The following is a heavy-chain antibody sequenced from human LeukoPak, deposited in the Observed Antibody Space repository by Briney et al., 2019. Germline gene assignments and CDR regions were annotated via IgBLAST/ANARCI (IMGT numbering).Heavy chain of an antibody. CDR1: GFTFSNYE. V-gene: IGHV3-48*03. J-gene: IGHJ4*02. CDR2: INGGGANI. CDR3: AKDPNYYDSSGYYSSYFDY. Sequence: PGGSLRLSCAASGFTFSNYEMNWVRQAPGKGLEWVSYINGGGANIYYADSVQGRFTISRDNAKNSLYLQMNSLRAEDTAVYYCAKDPNYYDSSGYYSSYFDYWGQGTLVTVSS. D-gene: IGHD3-22*01.